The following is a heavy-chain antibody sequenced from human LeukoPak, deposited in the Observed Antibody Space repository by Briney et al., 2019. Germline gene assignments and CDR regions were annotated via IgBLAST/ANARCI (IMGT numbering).Heavy chain of an antibody. D-gene: IGHD3-22*01. CDR2: IYTSGST. CDR1: GGSISSYY. Sequence: KPSETLSLTCTVSGGSISSYYWSWIRQPAGKGLEWIGRIYTSGSTNYNPSLKSRVTMSVDTSKNQFSLKLSSVTAADTAVHYCARDPGAYYDSSDDAFDIWGQGTMVTVSS. V-gene: IGHV4-4*07. CDR3: ARDPGAYYDSSDDAFDI. J-gene: IGHJ3*02.